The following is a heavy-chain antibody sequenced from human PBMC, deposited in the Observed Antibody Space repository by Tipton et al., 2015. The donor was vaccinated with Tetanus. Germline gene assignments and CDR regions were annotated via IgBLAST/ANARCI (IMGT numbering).Heavy chain of an antibody. J-gene: IGHJ5*02. CDR3: ARDFRPIFGVAQPFDP. Sequence: SLRLSCAASGFTFNSDWMTWVRQAPGRGLEWVSHISGTGTTVDYADSVKGRFTISRDNAKNSLYLQMNSLRDEDTAIYYCARDFRPIFGVAQPFDPWGQGTLVTVSS. CDR2: ISGTGTTV. D-gene: IGHD3-3*01. V-gene: IGHV3-48*02. CDR1: GFTFNSDW.